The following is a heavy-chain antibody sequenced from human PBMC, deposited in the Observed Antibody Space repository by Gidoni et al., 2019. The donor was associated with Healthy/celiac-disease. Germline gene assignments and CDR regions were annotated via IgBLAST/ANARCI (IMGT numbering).Heavy chain of an antibody. V-gene: IGHV5-51*01. D-gene: IGHD3-22*01. CDR2: GDSDT. J-gene: IGHJ5*02. Sequence: GDSDTRYNPSFQVQVTISADKSISTAYLQWSSLKASDTAMYYCARHTRGYGLHYWFDPWGQGTLVTVSS. CDR3: ARHTRGYGLHYWFDP.